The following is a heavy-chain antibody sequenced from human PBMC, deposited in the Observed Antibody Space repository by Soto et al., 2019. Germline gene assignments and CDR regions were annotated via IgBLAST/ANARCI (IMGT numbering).Heavy chain of an antibody. CDR1: GFTLSSYS. V-gene: IGHV3-48*02. J-gene: IGHJ4*02. CDR2: ISRSSTTTI. D-gene: IGHD4-17*01. CDR3: ARINDYGGKIDY. Sequence: GGSLRLSCAASGFTLSSYSMNWVRQAPGKGLELISYISRSSTTTIYYADSVKGRFTISRDNAKNSLYLQMNSLRDEDTAVYYCARINDYGGKIDYWGQGTLVTVS.